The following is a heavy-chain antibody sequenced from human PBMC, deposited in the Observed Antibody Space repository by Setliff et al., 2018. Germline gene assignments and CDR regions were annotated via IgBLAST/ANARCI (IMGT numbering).Heavy chain of an antibody. D-gene: IGHD3-10*01. CDR1: GYSISSGHY. CDR2: ISHSGST. J-gene: IGHJ4*02. V-gene: IGHV4-38-2*02. Sequence: PSETLSLTCTVSGYSISSGHYWGWIRQPPGKGLEWIGSISHSGSTYYNPSLRSRVTISVDTSKNQFSLTLSSVTAADTAVYYCARVPTIRFGELYRNDYWGQGTLVTVSS. CDR3: ARVPTIRFGELYRNDY.